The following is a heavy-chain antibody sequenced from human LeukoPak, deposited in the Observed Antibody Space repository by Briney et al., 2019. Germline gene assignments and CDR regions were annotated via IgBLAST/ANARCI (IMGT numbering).Heavy chain of an antibody. V-gene: IGHV3-21*01. CDR2: ISSSSSYI. Sequence: PGGSLRLSCAASGFTFSSYSMNWVRQAPGKGLEWVSSISSSSSYIYYADSVKGRFTISRDNAKNSLYLQMNSLRAEDTAVYYCARDWTVTTSRYYYYYYMDVWGKGTTVTVSS. CDR1: GFTFSSYS. D-gene: IGHD4-11*01. J-gene: IGHJ6*03. CDR3: ARDWTVTTSRYYYYYYMDV.